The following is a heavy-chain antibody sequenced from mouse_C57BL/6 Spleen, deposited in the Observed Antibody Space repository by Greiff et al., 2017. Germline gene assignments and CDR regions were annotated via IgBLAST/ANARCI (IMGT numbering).Heavy chain of an antibody. CDR3: TRSTTGTGDY. V-gene: IGHV1-15*01. D-gene: IGHD4-1*01. CDR1: GYTFTDYE. Sequence: QVQLKESGAELVRPGASVTLSCKASGYTFTDYEMHWVKQTPVHGLEWIGAIDPETGGTAYNQKFKGKAILTADKSSSTAYMELRSLTSEDSAVYYCTRSTTGTGDYWGQGTTLTVSS. CDR2: IDPETGGT. J-gene: IGHJ2*01.